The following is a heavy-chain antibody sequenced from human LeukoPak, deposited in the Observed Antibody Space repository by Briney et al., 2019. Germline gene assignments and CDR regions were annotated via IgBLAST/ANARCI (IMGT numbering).Heavy chain of an antibody. Sequence: PSETLSLTCTVSGXSISNYYWSWIRQPPGRGLEWIGYINYSGSTNYNPSLKNRVTISVDTSKNQFSLKVTSVTAADTAVYYCARLNGGYWGQGTLVTVSS. CDR2: INYSGST. D-gene: IGHD1-1*01. CDR3: ARLNGGY. V-gene: IGHV4-59*08. J-gene: IGHJ4*02. CDR1: GXSISNYY.